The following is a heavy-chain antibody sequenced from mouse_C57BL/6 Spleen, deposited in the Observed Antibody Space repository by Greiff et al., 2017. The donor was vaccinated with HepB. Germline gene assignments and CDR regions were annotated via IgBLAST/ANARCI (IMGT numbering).Heavy chain of an antibody. D-gene: IGHD2-4*01. V-gene: IGHV1-50*01. CDR3: ARGAYYDYDRDY. CDR1: GYTFTSYW. Sequence: QVQLQQSGAELVKPGASVKLSCKASGYTFTSYWMQWVKQRPGQGLEWIGEIDPSDSYTNYNQKFKGKATLTVDTSSSTAYMQLSSLTSEDSAVYYCARGAYYDYDRDYWGQGTTLTVSS. CDR2: IDPSDSYT. J-gene: IGHJ2*01.